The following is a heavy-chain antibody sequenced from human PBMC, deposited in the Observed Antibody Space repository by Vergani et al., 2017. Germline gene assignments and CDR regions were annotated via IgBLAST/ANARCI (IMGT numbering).Heavy chain of an antibody. CDR1: GGSISSGSYY. J-gene: IGHJ4*02. CDR2: IDTSGST. CDR3: ARVGRDGYKLHGWRNKIDY. Sequence: QVQLQESGPGLVKPSQTLSLTCTVSGGSISSGSYYWSWIRQPAGKGLEWIGRIDTSGSTNYNPSLKRRVTISVDTSKNPFSLKLSSVTAADTAVYYCARVGRDGYKLHGWRNKIDYWGQGTLVTVSS. V-gene: IGHV4-61*02. D-gene: IGHD5-24*01.